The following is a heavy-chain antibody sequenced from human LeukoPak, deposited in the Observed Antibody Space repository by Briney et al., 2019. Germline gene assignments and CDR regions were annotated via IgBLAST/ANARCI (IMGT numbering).Heavy chain of an antibody. CDR3: ASRGGD. CDR1: GFTFSSYG. J-gene: IGHJ4*02. D-gene: IGHD3-16*01. Sequence: PGGTLRLSCAASGFTFSSYGMSWVRQAPGKGLEWVSAISGSGGSTYHADSVKGRFTISRDNAKNSLYLQMNSLRAEDTALYYCASRGGDWGQGTLVTVSS. V-gene: IGHV3-23*01. CDR2: ISGSGGST.